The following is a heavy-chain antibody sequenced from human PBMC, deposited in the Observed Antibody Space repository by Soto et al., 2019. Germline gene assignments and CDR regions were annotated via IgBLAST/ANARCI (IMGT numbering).Heavy chain of an antibody. CDR1: GYTFTGYY. J-gene: IGHJ6*02. V-gene: IGHV1-2*04. Sequence: GASVKVSCKASGYTFTGYYMHWVRQAPGQGLEWMGWINPNSGGTNYAQKFQGWVTMTRDTSISTAYMELSRLRSDDTAVYYCARSLRSYYYYGMDVWGQGTTVTVSS. CDR3: ARSLRSYYYYGMDV. D-gene: IGHD4-17*01. CDR2: INPNSGGT.